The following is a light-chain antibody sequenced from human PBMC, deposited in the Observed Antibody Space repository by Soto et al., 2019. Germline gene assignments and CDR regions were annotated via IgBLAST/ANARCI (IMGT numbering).Light chain of an antibody. CDR2: WAS. V-gene: IGKV4-1*01. J-gene: IGKJ2*01. Sequence: DIVMTQSPDSLAVFLGERATITCKASQSILYSSNNKNYLTWYQQKPGQPPKLLIYWASTRESGVPDRFSGSGSGTDFILTISSLQAEDVAVYYCLQYYSSPYTFGQGTKLEI. CDR3: LQYYSSPYT. CDR1: QSILYSSNNKNY.